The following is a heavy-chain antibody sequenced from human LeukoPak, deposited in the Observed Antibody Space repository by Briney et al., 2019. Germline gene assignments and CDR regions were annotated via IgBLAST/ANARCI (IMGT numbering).Heavy chain of an antibody. CDR3: AKGSVGAIFIFDY. J-gene: IGHJ4*02. D-gene: IGHD1-26*01. V-gene: IGHV3-23*05. CDR1: GFTFSSYS. CDR2: VSKITHRK. Sequence: GGSLRLSCAASGFTFSSYSMNWVRRAPGKGLEWVSYVSKITHRKLYADSVKGRFTISRDNSKNTLYLQMNSLRAEDTAVYYCAKGSVGAIFIFDYWGQGTLVTVSS.